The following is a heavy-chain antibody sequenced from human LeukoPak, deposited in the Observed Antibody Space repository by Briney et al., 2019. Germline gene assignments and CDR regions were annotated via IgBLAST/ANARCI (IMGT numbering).Heavy chain of an antibody. CDR1: GYTLTELS. D-gene: IGHD2-2*01. J-gene: IGHJ5*02. CDR2: FDPEDGET. Sequence: GASVKVSCKVSGYTLTELSMHWVRQAPGKGLEWMGGFDPEDGETIYAQTFQGRVTMTRDTSISTAYMELSRLRAEDTAVYYCARPRGSTSINLFDPWGQGTLVAVSS. CDR3: ARPRGSTSINLFDP. V-gene: IGHV1-24*01.